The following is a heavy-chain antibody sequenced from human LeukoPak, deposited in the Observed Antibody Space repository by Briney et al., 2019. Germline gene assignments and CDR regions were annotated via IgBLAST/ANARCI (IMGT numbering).Heavy chain of an antibody. V-gene: IGHV1-69*04. CDR2: IIPILGIA. J-gene: IGHJ4*02. Sequence: SVKVSCTASGGTFSSYAISWVRQAPGQGLEWMGRIIPILGIANYAQKFQGRVTITADKSTSTAYMELSSLRSEDTAVYYCARASGSDYGDYVPYDYWGQGTLVTVSS. D-gene: IGHD4-17*01. CDR1: GGTFSSYA. CDR3: ARASGSDYGDYVPYDY.